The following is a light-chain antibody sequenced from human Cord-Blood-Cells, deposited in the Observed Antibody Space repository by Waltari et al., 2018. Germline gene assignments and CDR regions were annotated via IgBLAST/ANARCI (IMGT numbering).Light chain of an antibody. CDR1: PSVLYSSNNKNY. CDR3: QQYYSTPPA. J-gene: IGKJ4*01. CDR2: WAS. V-gene: IGKV4-1*01. Sequence: DIVMTQSPDSLAVSLGERATIHCKSTPSVLYSSNNKNYLAWYQQKPGQPPKLLICWASTRESGVPDRFSGSGSGTDFTLTISSLQAEDVAVYYCQQYYSTPPAFGGGTKVEIK.